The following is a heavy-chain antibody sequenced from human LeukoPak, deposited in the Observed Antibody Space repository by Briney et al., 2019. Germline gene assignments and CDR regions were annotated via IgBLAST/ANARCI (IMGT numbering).Heavy chain of an antibody. V-gene: IGHV1-2*02. CDR2: INPNSGGP. CDR1: GYTFTGYY. J-gene: IGHJ5*02. CDR3: ARGGLIVPAAINWFDP. Sequence: GASVKVSCKASGYTFTGYYLHWVRQAPGQGLEWMGWINPNSGGPHYAQTFEGRVTMTRDTSISTAYMELSRLSSDDTAVYYCARGGLIVPAAINWFDPWGQGTLVTVSS. D-gene: IGHD2-2*01.